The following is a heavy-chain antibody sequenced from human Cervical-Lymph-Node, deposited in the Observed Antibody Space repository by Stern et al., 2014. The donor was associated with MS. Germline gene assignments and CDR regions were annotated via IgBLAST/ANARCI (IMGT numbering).Heavy chain of an antibody. CDR3: VRERSSRGFDY. CDR2: ISYDGNTK. Sequence: VQLVESGGGVVQPGRSLRVSCATAGFTFTSYAMNWVRQAPGKGLEGLAVISYDGNTKYYADSVKGRFTISRDNSKNTLYLQMSSLRAEDTAVYYCVRERSSRGFDYWGQGSLVTVSS. CDR1: GFTFTSYA. D-gene: IGHD5/OR15-5a*01. V-gene: IGHV3-30-3*01. J-gene: IGHJ4*02.